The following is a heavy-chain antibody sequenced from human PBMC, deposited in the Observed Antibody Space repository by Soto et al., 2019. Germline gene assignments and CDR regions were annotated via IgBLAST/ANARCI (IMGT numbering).Heavy chain of an antibody. D-gene: IGHD2-2*02. CDR2: ISSDGGTI. Sequence: EVQLVESGGGLVQPGGSLRLSCAASGFTFSSYSMNWVRQAPGKGLECVSYISSDGGTIYYADSVKGRFTISRDNAKNSLYLQMNSLRAEDTAVYYCARELGYCSSISCYRDNIWGQGTMVTVSS. CDR1: GFTFSSYS. CDR3: ARELGYCSSISCYRDNI. V-gene: IGHV3-48*01. J-gene: IGHJ3*02.